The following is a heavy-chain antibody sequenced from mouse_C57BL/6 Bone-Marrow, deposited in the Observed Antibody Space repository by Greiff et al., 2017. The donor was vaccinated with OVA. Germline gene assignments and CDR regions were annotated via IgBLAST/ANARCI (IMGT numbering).Heavy chain of an antibody. CDR2: IDPSDSYT. D-gene: IGHD1-1*01. J-gene: IGHJ1*03. CDR1: GYTFTSYW. CDR3: ACTTVVARDWYFDV. Sequence: VQLQQSGAELMKPGASVKLSCKASGYTFTSYWMHWVKQRPGQGLEWIGEIDPSDSYTNYNQKFKGKSTLTVDKSSSTAYMQLSSLTSEDSAVYYCACTTVVARDWYFDVWGTGTTVTVSS. V-gene: IGHV1-69*01.